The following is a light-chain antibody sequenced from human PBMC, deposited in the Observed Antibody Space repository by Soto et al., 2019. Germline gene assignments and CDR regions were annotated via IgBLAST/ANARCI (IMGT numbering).Light chain of an antibody. J-gene: IGKJ4*01. CDR3: QQRRSWPPLT. Sequence: EVVGTQSPVTLALSPGERATLSCRTSQRVDIYVAWYQQKPGQAPRLLIYDATNRAPGIPARFSGSGSGSDFTLTISSLEPEDFAVYFCQQRRSWPPLTFGGGTKVEIK. CDR2: DAT. CDR1: QRVDIY. V-gene: IGKV3-11*02.